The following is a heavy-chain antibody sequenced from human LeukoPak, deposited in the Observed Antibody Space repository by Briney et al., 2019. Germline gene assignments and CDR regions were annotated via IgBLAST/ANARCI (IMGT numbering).Heavy chain of an antibody. CDR3: TKDYRNYVYYFDS. J-gene: IGHJ4*02. CDR1: GFTFGDYA. CDR2: IRSKAYGGTT. D-gene: IGHD4-11*01. V-gene: IGHV3-49*04. Sequence: PGGSLRLSCTASGFTFGDYAMSWVRQAPGKGLEWVGFIRSKAYGGTTEYAASVKGRFTISRNDSKSIAYLQMNSLKTEDTAVYYCTKDYRNYVYYFDSWGQGTLVTVSS.